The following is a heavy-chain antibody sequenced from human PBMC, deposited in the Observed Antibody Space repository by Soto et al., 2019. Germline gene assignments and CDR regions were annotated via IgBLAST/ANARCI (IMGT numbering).Heavy chain of an antibody. Sequence: ASVKVSCKASGGTFSSYAISWVRQAPGQGLEWMGGIIPIFGTANYAQKFQGRVTITADKSTSTAYMELSSLRSEDTAVYYCAGRDILTGYSDYYYYGMDVWGQGTTVTVSS. CDR1: GGTFSSYA. J-gene: IGHJ6*02. CDR3: AGRDILTGYSDYYYYGMDV. CDR2: IIPIFGTA. V-gene: IGHV1-69*06. D-gene: IGHD3-9*01.